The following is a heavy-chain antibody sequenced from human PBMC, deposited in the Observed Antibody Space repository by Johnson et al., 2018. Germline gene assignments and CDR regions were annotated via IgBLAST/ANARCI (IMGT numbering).Heavy chain of an antibody. CDR1: GNTFDDYG. CDR3: AKDSGSGWWVTPGWYYYGMDV. CDR2: ISWKRGRV. D-gene: IGHD6-19*01. J-gene: IGHJ6*02. Sequence: VQLVQSGGGLVQPDRSVRLSYAASGNTFDDYGMHWVRQGPGEGLEWVSGISWKRGRVGYADSVEGRFAISRDNAKNSLYLQMNSLRAEDTALYYGAKDSGSGWWVTPGWYYYGMDVWGQGTTVTVSS. V-gene: IGHV3-9*01.